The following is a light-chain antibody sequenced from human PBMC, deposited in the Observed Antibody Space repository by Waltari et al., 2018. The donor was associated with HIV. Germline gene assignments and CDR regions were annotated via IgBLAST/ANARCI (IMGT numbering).Light chain of an antibody. J-gene: IGLJ7*01. CDR3: HVWNSTSDLGV. V-gene: IGLV3-21*02. CDR2: DDR. Sequence: SSVLTQPPSVSVAPGQPDRIPCGGPNIGSKSVHWYQQRPGQAPVLVVYDDRVRPSGIPDRVSGSNSGNTATLTISRVEAGDEADYYCHVWNSTSDLGVFGGGTQLTVL. CDR1: NIGSKS.